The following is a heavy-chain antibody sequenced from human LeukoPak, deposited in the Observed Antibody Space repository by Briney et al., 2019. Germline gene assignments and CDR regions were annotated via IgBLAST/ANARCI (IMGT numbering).Heavy chain of an antibody. V-gene: IGHV4-34*01. D-gene: IGHD6-6*01. J-gene: IGHJ4*02. CDR3: ARVGSSSGGGVDY. Sequence: GSLRLSCAASGFTFSDYYWSWIRQPPGKGLEWIGEINHSGSTNYNPSLKSRVTISVDTSKNQFPLKLSSVTAADTAVYYCARVGSSSGGGVDYWGQGTLVTVSS. CDR2: INHSGST. CDR1: GFTFSDYY.